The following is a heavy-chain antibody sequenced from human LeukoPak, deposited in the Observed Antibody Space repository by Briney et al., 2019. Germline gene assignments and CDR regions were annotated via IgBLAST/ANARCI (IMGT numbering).Heavy chain of an antibody. CDR3: ARAYHYYYYYMDV. Sequence: SETLSLTCTVSGGSISSSSYYWGWIRQPPGKGLEWIGSIYYSGSTYYNPSLKSRATISVDTSKNQFSLKLSSVPAADTAVYYCARAYHYYYYYMDVWGKGTTVTISS. J-gene: IGHJ6*03. D-gene: IGHD2-2*01. CDR1: GGSISSSSYY. V-gene: IGHV4-39*07. CDR2: IYYSGST.